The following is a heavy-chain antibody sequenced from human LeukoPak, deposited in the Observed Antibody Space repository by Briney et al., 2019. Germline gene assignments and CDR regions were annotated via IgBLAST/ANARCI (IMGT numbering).Heavy chain of an antibody. D-gene: IGHD2-15*01. J-gene: IGHJ4*02. CDR1: GFTFSRYA. V-gene: IGHV3-23*01. Sequence: GGSLRLSCAASGFTFSRYAMSWVRQAPGKGLEWVSGISGSGDSTYNADSVKGRFTISRDNSKNTLYLQMNSLRAEDTAVYYCAKARTTYCSGGSCLTFDYWGQGTLVTVSS. CDR2: ISGSGDST. CDR3: AKARTTYCSGGSCLTFDY.